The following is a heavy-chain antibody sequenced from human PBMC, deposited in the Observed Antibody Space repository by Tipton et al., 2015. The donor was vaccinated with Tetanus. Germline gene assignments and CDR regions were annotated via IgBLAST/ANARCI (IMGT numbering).Heavy chain of an antibody. D-gene: IGHD2-8*01. CDR2: IYPGDSDT. Sequence: QLVQSGGEVKKPGESLKISCKGSGYIFNNYWIGWVRQKPGKGLEWMVTIYPGDSDTRYSPSFQGQVTISVDKSIITAYLQWSSLKASDTSMFYCARAHCTDGGCNFDFGGQGALVTVAS. CDR1: GYIFNNYW. V-gene: IGHV5-51*01. CDR3: ARAHCTDGGCNFDF. J-gene: IGHJ4*02.